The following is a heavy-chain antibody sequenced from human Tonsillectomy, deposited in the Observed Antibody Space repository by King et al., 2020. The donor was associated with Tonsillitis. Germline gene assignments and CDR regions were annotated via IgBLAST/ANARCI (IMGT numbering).Heavy chain of an antibody. CDR2: IYYSGST. CDR3: AREGGSVVYFDS. Sequence: QLQESGPGLVKPSETLSLTCTVSGGSISSYYWSWIRQPPGKGLEWIGYIYYSGSTNYNPSLKSRVTISVDTSKNQFSLKLSSVTAADTAVYYCAREGGSVVYFDSWGQGTLVTVSS. J-gene: IGHJ4*02. D-gene: IGHD1-26*01. CDR1: GGSISSYY. V-gene: IGHV4-59*01.